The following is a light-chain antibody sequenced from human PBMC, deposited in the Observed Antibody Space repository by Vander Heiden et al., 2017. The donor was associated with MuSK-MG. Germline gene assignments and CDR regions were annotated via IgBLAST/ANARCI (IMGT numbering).Light chain of an antibody. CDR3: QQYYSTPPA. Sequence: DIVMTQSPDSLAVSLGERATLNCKSSQSVLYSSNNKNYLAWYQQKPGQPPKLLIYWASTRESGVPDRSSGSGSGTDFTLTISSLQAEDVAVYYCQQYYSTPPAFGPGTKVDIK. CDR2: WAS. V-gene: IGKV4-1*01. J-gene: IGKJ3*01. CDR1: QSVLYSSNNKNY.